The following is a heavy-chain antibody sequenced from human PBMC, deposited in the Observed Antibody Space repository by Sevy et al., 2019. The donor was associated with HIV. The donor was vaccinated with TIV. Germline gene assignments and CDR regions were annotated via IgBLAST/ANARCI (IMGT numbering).Heavy chain of an antibody. CDR1: GFTFNTYT. Sequence: GGSLRLSCAASGFTFNTYTMNWVRQAPGEGLEWVSSISSSGNYIYYADSVKGRFTISRDNAKNSLFLQMNNLRAEDPAVYYCARPYGSGSWEAFDIWGQGTMVTVSS. CDR3: ARPYGSGSWEAFDI. CDR2: ISSSGNYI. D-gene: IGHD3-10*01. V-gene: IGHV3-21*01. J-gene: IGHJ3*02.